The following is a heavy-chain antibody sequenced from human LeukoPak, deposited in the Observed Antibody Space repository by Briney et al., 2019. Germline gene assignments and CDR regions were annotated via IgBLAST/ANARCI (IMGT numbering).Heavy chain of an antibody. D-gene: IGHD3-3*01. J-gene: IGHJ6*02. Sequence: GGSLRLSCAASGFTFSSYAMHWVRQAPGKGLEWVAVISYDGSNKYYADSVKGRFTISRDNSKNTLYLQTNSLRAEDTAVYYCARDYDFWSGYYLFSYGMDVWGQGTTVTVSS. CDR2: ISYDGSNK. V-gene: IGHV3-30-3*01. CDR1: GFTFSSYA. CDR3: ARDYDFWSGYYLFSYGMDV.